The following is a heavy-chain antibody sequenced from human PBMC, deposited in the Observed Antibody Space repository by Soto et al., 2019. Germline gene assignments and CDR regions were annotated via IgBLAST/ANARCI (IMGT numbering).Heavy chain of an antibody. CDR2: ISSSGSDK. Sequence: GGSLRLSCAASGFSFSDYYINWIRQAPGKGLEWVSYISSSGSDKYYADSVKGRFTISRDNAKNSLYLQMNSLRAEDTAVYYCARDRLTTGRHYYYGLDVWGQGTTVTAP. D-gene: IGHD4-4*01. CDR3: ARDRLTTGRHYYYGLDV. J-gene: IGHJ6*02. V-gene: IGHV3-11*01. CDR1: GFSFSDYY.